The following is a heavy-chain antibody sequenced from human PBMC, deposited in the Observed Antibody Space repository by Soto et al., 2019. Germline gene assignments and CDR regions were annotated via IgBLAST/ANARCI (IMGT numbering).Heavy chain of an antibody. CDR3: AKGGGYTSGTNDAFDF. J-gene: IGHJ3*01. V-gene: IGHV3-30*18. D-gene: IGHD5-18*01. CDR1: GFTFRTYG. Sequence: VQLVQSGGGVVQAGRSLRLSCAASGFTFRTYGMHWVRQAPGKGLEWVAVISDDGKNKYNLASVEGRFTISRDNSKNMLFLQMYGLRTEDTAVYYCAKGGGYTSGTNDAFDFLGPGTMVTVSS. CDR2: ISDDGKNK.